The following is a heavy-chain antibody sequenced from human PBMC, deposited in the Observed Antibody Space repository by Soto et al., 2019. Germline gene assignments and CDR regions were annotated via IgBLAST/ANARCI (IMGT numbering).Heavy chain of an antibody. CDR3: ARAGYAYYMDV. D-gene: IGHD2-21*01. V-gene: IGHV4-31*03. CDR1: GGSISSGCYY. CDR2: IYYSGST. Sequence: PSETLSLTCTVSGGSISSGCYYWSWIRQHPGKGLEWIGYIYYSGSTYYNPSLKSRVTISVDTSKNQFSLKLSSVTAADTAVYYCARAGYAYYMDVWGKGTTVTVSS. J-gene: IGHJ6*03.